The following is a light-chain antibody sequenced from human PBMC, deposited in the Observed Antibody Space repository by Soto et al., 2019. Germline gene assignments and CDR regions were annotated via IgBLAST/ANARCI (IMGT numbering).Light chain of an antibody. CDR3: QHLNSRT. J-gene: IGKJ3*01. CDR2: AAS. V-gene: IGKV1-9*01. CDR1: QGISNF. Sequence: DIQLTQSPSSLSASVGDRVTITCRASQGISNFLAWYQQKPGKAPKLLIYAASTLQSGVPSRFSGSRSGTEFTLTISSLQPEDFATYYCQHLNSRTFGPGTKVEIK.